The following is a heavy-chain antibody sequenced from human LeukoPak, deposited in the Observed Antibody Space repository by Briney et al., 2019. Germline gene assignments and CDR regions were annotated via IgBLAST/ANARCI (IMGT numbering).Heavy chain of an antibody. CDR2: IVVGSGNT. Sequence: SVKVSCKASGFTFTSSAVQWERQARGQRLEWIGWIVVGSGNTNYAQKFQERVTITRDMSTSTAYMELSSLRSEDTAVYYCAATYYYDSSGHNWFDPWGQGTLVTVSS. CDR3: AATYYYDSSGHNWFDP. V-gene: IGHV1-58*01. J-gene: IGHJ5*02. CDR1: GFTFTSSA. D-gene: IGHD3-22*01.